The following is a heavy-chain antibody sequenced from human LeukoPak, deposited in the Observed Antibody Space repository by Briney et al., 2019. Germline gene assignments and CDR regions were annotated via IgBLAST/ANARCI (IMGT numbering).Heavy chain of an antibody. J-gene: IGHJ1*01. D-gene: IGHD3-22*01. CDR2: ISFSGSTI. Sequence: GGSLRLSCAASGFTFSSYEMNWVRQAPGKGLEWVSYISFSGSTIYYADSVKGRFTISRDDAKNSLYVQMNSLRAEDTAVYYCARGGYYDSSGYYYVGYFHHWGQGTLVTVSS. CDR1: GFTFSSYE. V-gene: IGHV3-48*03. CDR3: ARGGYYDSSGYYYVGYFHH.